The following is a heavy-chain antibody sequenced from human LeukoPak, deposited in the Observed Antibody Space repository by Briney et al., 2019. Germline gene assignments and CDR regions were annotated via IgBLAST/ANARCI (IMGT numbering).Heavy chain of an antibody. D-gene: IGHD6-6*01. V-gene: IGHV4-59*01. CDR3: ARVHRLVPGPFHI. CDR1: GGSISSYY. CDR2: IYYSGST. Sequence: PSETLSLTCTVPGGSISSYYWSWIRQPPGKGLEWIGNIYYSGSTNYNPSLKSRVTISVDTSKNQISLNLRSVTAADTAVFYCARVHRLVPGPFHIWGQGTMVIVS. J-gene: IGHJ3*02.